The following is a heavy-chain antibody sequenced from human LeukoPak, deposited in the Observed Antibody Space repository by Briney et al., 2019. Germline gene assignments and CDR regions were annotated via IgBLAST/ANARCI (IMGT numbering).Heavy chain of an antibody. CDR2: VSPDGNLA. CDR1: GFTLSSSW. CDR3: ARDLSFSPDH. Sequence: GGSLRLSCGGSGFTLSSSWMHWVRQAPGKGPVWVAHVSPDGNLANYADSVKGRFIISRDNAKNTLFLQMNSLRAEDTAVYYCARDLSFSPDHWGQGTLVTVSS. V-gene: IGHV3-74*01. J-gene: IGHJ4*02.